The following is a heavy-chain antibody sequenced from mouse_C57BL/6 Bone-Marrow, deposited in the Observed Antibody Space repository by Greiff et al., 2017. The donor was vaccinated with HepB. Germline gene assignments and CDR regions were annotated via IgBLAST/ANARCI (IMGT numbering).Heavy chain of an antibody. CDR2: IDPANGNT. V-gene: IGHV14-3*01. CDR3: ARWIITTVVATDYFDY. Sequence: EVKLMESVAELVRPGASVKLSCTASGFNIKNTYMHWVKQRPEQGLEWIGRIDPANGNTKYAPKFQGKATITADTSSNTAYLQLSSLTSEDTAIYYCARWIITTVVATDYFDYWGQGTTLTVSS. D-gene: IGHD1-1*01. CDR1: GFNIKNTY. J-gene: IGHJ2*01.